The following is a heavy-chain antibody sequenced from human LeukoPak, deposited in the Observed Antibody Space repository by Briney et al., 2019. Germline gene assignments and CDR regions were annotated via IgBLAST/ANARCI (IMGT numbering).Heavy chain of an antibody. J-gene: IGHJ6*02. D-gene: IGHD5-18*01. Sequence: GGSLRLSCAASGFTVSSNYMSWVRQAPGKGLEWVSVIYSGGSTYYADSVKGRFTISRDNSKNTLYLQMNSLRAEDTAVYYCARALSGDTAMVTKPKYYYYYGMDVWGQGTTVTVSS. CDR2: IYSGGST. CDR1: GFTVSSNY. CDR3: ARALSGDTAMVTKPKYYYYYGMDV. V-gene: IGHV3-53*05.